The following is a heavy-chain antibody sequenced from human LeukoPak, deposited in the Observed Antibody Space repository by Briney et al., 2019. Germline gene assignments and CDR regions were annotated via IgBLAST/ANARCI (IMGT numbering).Heavy chain of an antibody. CDR3: ARDGAAAGTVTDY. J-gene: IGHJ4*02. CDR2: ISSSSSYI. V-gene: IGHV3-21*01. Sequence: ETLSLTCAVYGGSFSGYYWSWIRQAPGKGLEWVSSISSSSSYIYYADSVKGRFTISRDNAKNSLYLQMNSLRAEDTAVYYCARDGAAAGTVTDYWGQGTLVTVSS. CDR1: GGSFSGYY. D-gene: IGHD6-13*01.